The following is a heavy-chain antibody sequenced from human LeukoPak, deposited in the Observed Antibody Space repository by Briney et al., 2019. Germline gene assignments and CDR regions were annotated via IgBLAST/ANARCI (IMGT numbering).Heavy chain of an antibody. CDR1: GGSISSYY. J-gene: IGHJ3*02. V-gene: IGHV4-59*01. Sequence: SETLSLTCTVSGGSISSYYWSWIRQPPGKGLEWIGYIYYSGSTNYNPSLKSRVTISVDTSKNQFSLKLSSVTAADTAVYYCARDRSSYYDFWSGSQADAFDIWGQGTMVTVSS. CDR2: IYYSGST. CDR3: ARDRSSYYDFWSGSQADAFDI. D-gene: IGHD3-3*01.